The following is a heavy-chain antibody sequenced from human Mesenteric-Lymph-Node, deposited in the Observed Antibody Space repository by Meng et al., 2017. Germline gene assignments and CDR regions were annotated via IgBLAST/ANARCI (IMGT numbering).Heavy chain of an antibody. J-gene: IGHJ6*02. CDR3: ASEGPIYYYYGMDV. V-gene: IGHV1-2*06. Sequence: ASVKVSCKASGYTFTGYYMHWVRQAPGQGLEWMGRINPNSGGTNYAQKFQGRVTMTRDTSIRTAYMELSRLRSDDTAVYYCASEGPIYYYYGMDVWGQGTTVTVSS. CDR2: INPNSGGT. CDR1: GYTFTGYY.